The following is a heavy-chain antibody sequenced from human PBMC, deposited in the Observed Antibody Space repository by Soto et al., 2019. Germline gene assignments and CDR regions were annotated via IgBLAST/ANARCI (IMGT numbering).Heavy chain of an antibody. J-gene: IGHJ6*02. V-gene: IGHV3-33*01. Sequence: QVQLVESGGGVVQPGRSLTVSCEASGFTFSSYGMHWVLQAPGKGLDWVAVITKDGSSKYYADSVKGRFTISRDNSRNMLSLQMNSLRAEYTDLYYCVRDDDGPQHGMDVWGQGPTVTVSS. D-gene: IGHD4-17*01. CDR1: GFTFSSYG. CDR3: VRDDDGPQHGMDV. CDR2: ITKDGSSK.